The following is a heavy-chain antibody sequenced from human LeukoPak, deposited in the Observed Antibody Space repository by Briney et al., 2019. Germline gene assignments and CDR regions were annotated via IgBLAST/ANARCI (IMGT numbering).Heavy chain of an antibody. J-gene: IGHJ3*02. V-gene: IGHV4-39*07. CDR1: GGSISSSSYY. CDR3: ARAYYLAYCGGDCFHDAFDI. Sequence: PSETLSLTCTVSGGSISSSSYYWGWIRQPPGKGLEWIGSIYYSGSTYYNPSLKSRVTISVDTSKNQFSLKLSSVTAADTAVYYCARAYYLAYCGGDCFHDAFDIWGQGTMVTVSS. CDR2: IYYSGST. D-gene: IGHD2-21*02.